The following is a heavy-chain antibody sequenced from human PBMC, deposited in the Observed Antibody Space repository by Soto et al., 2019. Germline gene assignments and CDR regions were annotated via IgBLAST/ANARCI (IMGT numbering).Heavy chain of an antibody. D-gene: IGHD3-10*01. J-gene: IGHJ5*02. CDR3: ERANYKEHWFDP. Sequence: PSGTLSLTCAVYGRSFGGYDWSWIRQPPGKGLEWIVEINHSGSTNYNPSIKSRVTISVDPSQNQFSLKLSSVNAADTAVYYCERANYKEHWFDPWGEGALVTVS. V-gene: IGHV4-34*01. CDR1: GRSFGGYD. CDR2: INHSGST.